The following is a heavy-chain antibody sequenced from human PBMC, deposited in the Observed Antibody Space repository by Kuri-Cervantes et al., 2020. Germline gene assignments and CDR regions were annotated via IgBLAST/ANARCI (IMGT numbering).Heavy chain of an antibody. CDR1: GFSFSSYG. CDR2: ISYDGSNK. CDR3: ASDEAVAGTPRFDY. Sequence: SLKISCAASGFSFSSYGMHWVRQAPGKGLEWVAVISYDGSNKYYADSVKGRFTISRDNSKNTLYLQMNSLRAEDTAVYYCASDEAVAGTPRFDYWGQGTLVTVSS. V-gene: IGHV3-30*03. J-gene: IGHJ4*02. D-gene: IGHD6-19*01.